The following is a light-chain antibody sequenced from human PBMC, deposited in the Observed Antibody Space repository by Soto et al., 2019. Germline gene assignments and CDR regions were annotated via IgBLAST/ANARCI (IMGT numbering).Light chain of an antibody. CDR3: CSYAGSYTHYV. CDR1: RSDVGGYNY. CDR2: DVS. Sequence: QSARTQPRSVSGSPGQSITISCTGTRSDVGGYNYVSWYRQHPGKAPKLMIYDVSKRPSGVPDRFSGSKSGNTASLTISGLQAEDEADYYCCSYAGSYTHYVFGTGTKLTVL. J-gene: IGLJ1*01. V-gene: IGLV2-11*01.